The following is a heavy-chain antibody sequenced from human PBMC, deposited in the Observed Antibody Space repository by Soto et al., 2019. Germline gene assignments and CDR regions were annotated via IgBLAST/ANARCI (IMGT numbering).Heavy chain of an antibody. CDR2: IIPIFGTA. CDR1: GGTFSSYA. Sequence: SVKVSCKASGGTFSSYAISWVRQAPGQGLEWMGGIIPIFGTANYAQKFQGRVTITADESTSTAYMELSSLRSEDTAVYYCARALYDSSGYYLYYFDYWGQGTLVTVSS. V-gene: IGHV1-69*13. J-gene: IGHJ4*02. D-gene: IGHD3-22*01. CDR3: ARALYDSSGYYLYYFDY.